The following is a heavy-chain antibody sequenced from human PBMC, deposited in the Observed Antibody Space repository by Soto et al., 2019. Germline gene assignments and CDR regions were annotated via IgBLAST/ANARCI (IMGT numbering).Heavy chain of an antibody. Sequence: ASVKVSRKPSGYTFTGYAIHWVRQAPGQRLEWMGWINAGNGNTKYSQKFQGRVTITRDTSASTAYMELSSLRSEDTAVYYCARAVAVAADFDYWGQGTLVTVSS. V-gene: IGHV1-3*01. CDR1: GYTFTGYA. CDR3: ARAVAVAADFDY. J-gene: IGHJ4*02. CDR2: INAGNGNT. D-gene: IGHD6-19*01.